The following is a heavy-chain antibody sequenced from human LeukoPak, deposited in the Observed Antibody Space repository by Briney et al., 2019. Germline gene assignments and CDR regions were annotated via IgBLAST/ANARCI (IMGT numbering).Heavy chain of an antibody. CDR3: ARAGDAFDI. Sequence: GGSLRLSCVASGFTFSRYGMHWVRQAPGKGLEWVAVIWYDGSDKYYTDSVKGRFTISRDNSKNTLYLQMNSLRAEDTATYYCARAGDAFDIWGQGTMVTVSS. CDR1: GFTFSRYG. J-gene: IGHJ3*02. CDR2: IWYDGSDK. V-gene: IGHV3-33*01.